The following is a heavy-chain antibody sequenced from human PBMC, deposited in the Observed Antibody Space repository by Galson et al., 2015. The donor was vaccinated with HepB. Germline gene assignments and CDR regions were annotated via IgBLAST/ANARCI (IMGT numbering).Heavy chain of an antibody. CDR1: GGTFSSYA. D-gene: IGHD1-26*01. J-gene: IGHJ4*02. V-gene: IGHV1-69*13. CDR3: AGAWWELRTYFDY. Sequence: SVKVSCKASGGTFSSYAISWVRQAPGQGLEWMGGIIPIFGTANYAQKFQGRVTITADESTSTAYMELSSLRSEDTAVYYCAGAWWELRTYFDYWGQGTLVTVSS. CDR2: IIPIFGTA.